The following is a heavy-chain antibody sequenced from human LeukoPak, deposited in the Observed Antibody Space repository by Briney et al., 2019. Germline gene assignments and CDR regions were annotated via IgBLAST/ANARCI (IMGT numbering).Heavy chain of an antibody. CDR1: GFSVGGYW. J-gene: IGHJ4*02. D-gene: IGHD5-12*01. CDR2: INSDGSSI. V-gene: IGHV3-74*01. Sequence: GGSLRLSCAASGFSVGGYWMHWVRQGPGMGLVWVSRINSDGSSISYADSVKGRFSISRVNAKNTLYLQMNSLRAEDTAVYYCTRGASGYGNFDYWGQGTLVTVSS. CDR3: TRGASGYGNFDY.